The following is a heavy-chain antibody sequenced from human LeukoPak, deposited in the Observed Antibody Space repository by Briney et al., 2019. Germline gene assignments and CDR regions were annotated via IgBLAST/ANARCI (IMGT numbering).Heavy chain of an antibody. CDR3: AKGSYYDSSGSFYFDY. J-gene: IGHJ4*02. CDR2: ISGSGDNT. D-gene: IGHD3-22*01. CDR1: GFTFSSYA. V-gene: IGHV3-23*01. Sequence: GGSLRLSCAASGFTFSSYAMGWVRQAPGKGPEWVSGISGSGDNTYYADSVKGRFTISRDNSKNTLYVQVNSLGTEDTAAYYCAKGSYYDSSGSFYFDYWGQGTLVTVSS.